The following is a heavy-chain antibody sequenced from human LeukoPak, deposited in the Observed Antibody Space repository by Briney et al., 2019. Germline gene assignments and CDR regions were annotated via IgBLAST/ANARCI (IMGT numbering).Heavy chain of an antibody. CDR3: ARGTGYCSGGSCS. CDR2: IYYSGST. J-gene: IGHJ5*02. CDR1: GGSISSYY. V-gene: IGHV4-59*01. Sequence: SETLSLTCTVSGGSISSYYWSWIRQPPGKGLEWIGYIYYSGSTNYNPSLKSRVTISVDTSKNQFSLKLSSVTAADTAVCYCARGTGYCSGGSCSWGQGTLVTVSS. D-gene: IGHD2-15*01.